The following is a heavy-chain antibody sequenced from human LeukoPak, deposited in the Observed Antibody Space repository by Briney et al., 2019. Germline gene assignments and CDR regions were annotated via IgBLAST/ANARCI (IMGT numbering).Heavy chain of an antibody. Sequence: PGGSLRLSCAASGFIFSSYGMHWVRQARGKGREWVVVIWYDGSNKYYADSVKGRFTISRDNSKNTLYLQMNSLRAEDTAVYYCARDGRGWPYYYYYYGMDVWGQGTTVTVSS. D-gene: IGHD6-19*01. CDR1: GFIFSSYG. V-gene: IGHV3-33*01. CDR3: ARDGRGWPYYYYYYGMDV. J-gene: IGHJ6*02. CDR2: IWYDGSNK.